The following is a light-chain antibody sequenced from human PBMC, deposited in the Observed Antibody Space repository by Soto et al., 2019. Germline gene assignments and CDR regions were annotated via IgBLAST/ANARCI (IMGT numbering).Light chain of an antibody. CDR3: AAWDDSLSALV. Sequence: QSVLTQPPSASGTPGQRVTISCSGSSSNIGNNYADWYQQLPGTAPTLLMYRNNQRPSGVPDRFSGSKSGTSASLAISGLRTEDEADYYCAAWDDSLSALVFGGGTKLTAL. J-gene: IGLJ3*02. CDR2: RNN. V-gene: IGLV1-47*01. CDR1: SSNIGNNY.